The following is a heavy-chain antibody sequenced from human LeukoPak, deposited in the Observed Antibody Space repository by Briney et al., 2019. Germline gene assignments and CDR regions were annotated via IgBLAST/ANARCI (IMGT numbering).Heavy chain of an antibody. CDR2: IYRSGST. CDR1: GGSISSSNW. CDR3: ATEGDSRGWYGARDYYGMDV. Sequence: SGTLSLTCAVSGGSISSSNWWSWVRQPPGKGLEWIGEIYRSGSTNYNPSLKSRVTISVDKSKNQFSLKLRSVTAADTAVYYCATEGDSRGWYGARDYYGMDVWGQGTTVTVSS. D-gene: IGHD6-19*01. J-gene: IGHJ6*02. V-gene: IGHV4-4*02.